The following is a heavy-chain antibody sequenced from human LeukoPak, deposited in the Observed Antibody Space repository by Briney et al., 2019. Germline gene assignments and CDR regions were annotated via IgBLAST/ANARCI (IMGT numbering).Heavy chain of an antibody. J-gene: IGHJ4*02. D-gene: IGHD6-6*01. CDR2: VFYSGNT. CDR3: ARDPVYSSSLADY. CDR1: RVSMSSASYS. V-gene: IGHV4-39*07. Sequence: SETLSLTCTVSRVSMSSASYSWAWIRQPPGKGLEWIGHVFYSGNTYYNPSLKSRVTMSIDTSRNQFSLQLRSMTAADTAVYYCARDPVYSSSLADYWGQGTLVIVSS.